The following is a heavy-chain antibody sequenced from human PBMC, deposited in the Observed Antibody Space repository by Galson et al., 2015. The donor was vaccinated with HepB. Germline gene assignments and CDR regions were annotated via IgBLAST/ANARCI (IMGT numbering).Heavy chain of an antibody. CDR2: ISTTSSYT. Sequence: SLRLSCAASGFPFSDFYMTWIRQAPGKGLKWISYISTTSSYTRYAASVQGRFTISRDNAKSSLYLRMSGLRVEDTAIYYCARYPRGDCGGSDCYESRHGMDVWGQGTTVTVSS. J-gene: IGHJ6*02. CDR1: GFPFSDFY. CDR3: ARYPRGDCGGSDCYESRHGMDV. D-gene: IGHD2-21*02. V-gene: IGHV3-11*03.